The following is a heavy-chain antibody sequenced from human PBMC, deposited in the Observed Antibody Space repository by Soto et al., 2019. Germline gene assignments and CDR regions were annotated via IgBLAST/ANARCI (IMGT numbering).Heavy chain of an antibody. CDR1: GGSVSSTTYY. D-gene: IGHD3-10*01. V-gene: IGHV4-61*01. J-gene: IGHJ5*02. CDR2: VFRSGRT. CDR3: ARGGDRGGGCRGS. Sequence: QVQLQESGPRLVKPSETLTLTCTVSGGSVSSTTYYWSWIRQSPGKGLEWIGNVFRSGRTDYNPPLKSLRAISLRTSRMQFTLHGNSLTAAAAAVYYWARGGDRGGGCRGSWGQGTLGTVSS.